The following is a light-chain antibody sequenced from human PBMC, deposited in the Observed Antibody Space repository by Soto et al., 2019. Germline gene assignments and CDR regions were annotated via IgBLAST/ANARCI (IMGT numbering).Light chain of an antibody. Sequence: QSALTQPASVSGSPGQSITISCTGTSSDVGGYNYVSWYQQHPGKAPKLMIYDVSNRPSGVSIRFSGSKSGNTASLTISGLQAEDEADYYCSSYTSSRGVVFGGGTKLTVL. CDR2: DVS. J-gene: IGLJ2*01. CDR3: SSYTSSRGVV. V-gene: IGLV2-14*01. CDR1: SSDVGGYNY.